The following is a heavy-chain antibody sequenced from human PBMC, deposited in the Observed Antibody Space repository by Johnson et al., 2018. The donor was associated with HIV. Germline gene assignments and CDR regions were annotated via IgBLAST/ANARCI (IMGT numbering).Heavy chain of an antibody. CDR1: GFTVSSNY. V-gene: IGHV3-53*01. J-gene: IGHJ3*02. CDR2: IYSGGST. D-gene: IGHD3-10*01. CDR3: ARPRGGAFDI. Sequence: VQLVESGGGLIQPGGSLRLSCAASGFTVSSNYMSWVRQAPGKGLEWASVIYSGGSTYYADPLKGRFTISRDNSKNTPYLQMNSLRAEDTAVYYCARPRGGAFDIWGQGTMVTVSS.